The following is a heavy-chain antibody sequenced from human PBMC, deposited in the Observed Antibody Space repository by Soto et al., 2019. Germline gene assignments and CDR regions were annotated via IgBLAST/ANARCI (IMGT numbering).Heavy chain of an antibody. Sequence: QVQLVQSGAEVKKPGASVKVSCKASGYTFTSYGISWVRQAPGQGLEWMGWISAYNGNTNYAQKLQGRVTMTTDTATSQADMELRSLRSDDTAVYYCARGSVAVWNYLYYFDYWGQGTLVTVSS. J-gene: IGHJ4*02. CDR3: ARGSVAVWNYLYYFDY. CDR1: GYTFTSYG. CDR2: ISAYNGNT. V-gene: IGHV1-18*01. D-gene: IGHD1-7*01.